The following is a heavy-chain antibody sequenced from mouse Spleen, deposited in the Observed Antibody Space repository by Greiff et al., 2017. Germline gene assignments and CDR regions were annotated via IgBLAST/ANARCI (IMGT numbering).Heavy chain of an antibody. CDR1: GFTFSDYG. V-gene: IGHV5-17*01. CDR3: ARGNYGSPAWFAY. D-gene: IGHD1-1*01. Sequence: EVQGVESGGGLVKPGGSLKLSCAASGFTFSDYGMNWVRQAPEQGLEWVAYISSGSSTIYYTDKVKGRFTISRDNAKNTLFLQMTSLRSEDTAMYYCARGNYGSPAWFAYWGQGTLVTVSA. CDR2: ISSGSSTI. J-gene: IGHJ3*01.